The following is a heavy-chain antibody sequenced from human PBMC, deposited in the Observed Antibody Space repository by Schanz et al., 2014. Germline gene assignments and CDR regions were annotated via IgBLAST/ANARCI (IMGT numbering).Heavy chain of an antibody. V-gene: IGHV3-30*03. CDR1: GFTFGDYA. CDR3: ARGGPAYYFDD. CDR2: VSSDGNND. J-gene: IGHJ4*02. Sequence: QVQLVESGGGVVRPGGSLRLSCAASGFTFGDYAMTWVRQAPGKGLEWVALVSSDGNNDYYTDSVKGRFTISRDNSKNTLYLQLNSLRAEDTAVYYCARGGPAYYFDDWGQGTLVTVSS.